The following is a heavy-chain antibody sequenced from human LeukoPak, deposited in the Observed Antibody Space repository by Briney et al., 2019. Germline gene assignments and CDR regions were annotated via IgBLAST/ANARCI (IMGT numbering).Heavy chain of an antibody. V-gene: IGHV3-64*01. Sequence: GGSLRLSCAASGFTISSYGMHWVRQAPGKGLDYVSAISSNGDATYYANSVEGRFTISRDNSRNTLYLQMGSLRVEDMAVYYCARGGGYRGYGQDYWGQGTLVTVSS. J-gene: IGHJ4*02. D-gene: IGHD5-12*01. CDR1: GFTISSYG. CDR3: ARGGGYRGYGQDY. CDR2: ISSNGDAT.